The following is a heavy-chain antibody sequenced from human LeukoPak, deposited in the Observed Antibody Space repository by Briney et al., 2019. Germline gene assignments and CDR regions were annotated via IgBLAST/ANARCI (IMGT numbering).Heavy chain of an antibody. D-gene: IGHD6-19*01. J-gene: IGHJ6*03. CDR3: ARVLAVAGYYYYYMDV. CDR1: GFTFSSYG. CDR2: ISGSGGST. Sequence: HPGGSLRLSCAASGFTFSSYGMSWVRQAPGKGLEWVSAISGSGGSTYYADSVKGRFTISRDNAKNTLYLQMNSLRAEDTAVYYCARVLAVAGYYYYYMDVWGKGTTVTVSS. V-gene: IGHV3-23*01.